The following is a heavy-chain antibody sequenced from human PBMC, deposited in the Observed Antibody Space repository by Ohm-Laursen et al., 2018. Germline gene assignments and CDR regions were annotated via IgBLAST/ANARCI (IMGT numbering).Heavy chain of an antibody. CDR1: GFSLSTSGMC. CDR2: IDWDDDK. V-gene: IGHV2-70*11. Sequence: PTQTLTLTCTFSGFSLSTSGMCVSWIRQPPGKALEWLARIDWDDDKYYSTSLKTRLTISKDTSKNQVVLTMTNMDPVDTATYYCARAHYYGSGDELIDYWGQGTLVTVSS. CDR3: ARAHYYGSGDELIDY. J-gene: IGHJ4*02. D-gene: IGHD3-10*01.